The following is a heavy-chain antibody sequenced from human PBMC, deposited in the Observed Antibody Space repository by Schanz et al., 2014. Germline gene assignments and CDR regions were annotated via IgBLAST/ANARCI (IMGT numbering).Heavy chain of an antibody. CDR2: IVPIAGIT. V-gene: IGHV1-69*08. Sequence: QVHLVQSGAEVKKPGSSVKVSCKASGGTFSSDTFSWVRQAPGQGLEWMGRIVPIAGITNYAQRFQGRVTITADKSSDTAYMELSSLRSEDTAVYYCARDGGEVVRGVIEGVNHYYYGMDVWGQGTTVTGSS. CDR1: GGTFSSDT. CDR3: ARDGGEVVRGVIEGVNHYYYGMDV. J-gene: IGHJ6*02. D-gene: IGHD3-10*01.